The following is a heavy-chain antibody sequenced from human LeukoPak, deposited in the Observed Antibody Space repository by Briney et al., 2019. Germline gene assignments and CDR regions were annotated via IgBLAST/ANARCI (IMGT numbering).Heavy chain of an antibody. D-gene: IGHD5-24*01. CDR1: GYTFSNAW. CDR3: TTVERWLLRSSPY. CDR2: IETKTDGGTT. Sequence: PGGSLRLSCAASGYTFSNAWMTWVRQAPGKGLEWVGRIETKTDGGTTDYAAPVKGRFTISRDDSKNTLYLQMNSLKTDDTAVYYCTTVERWLLRSSPYWGQGTLVTVSS. V-gene: IGHV3-15*04. J-gene: IGHJ4*02.